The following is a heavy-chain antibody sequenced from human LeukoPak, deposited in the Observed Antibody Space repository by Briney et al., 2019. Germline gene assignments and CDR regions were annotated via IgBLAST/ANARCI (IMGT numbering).Heavy chain of an antibody. J-gene: IGHJ4*02. D-gene: IGHD5-24*01. Sequence: GGSLRLSCAASGFIFSPYTVNWVRQAPGKGLEWVSSISSDITYIFYADSVKGRFTVSRDNAQNSLYLQMSSLRAEDTAVYYCARDRGYYFDYWGQGILVTVSS. V-gene: IGHV3-21*06. CDR2: ISSDITYI. CDR3: ARDRGYYFDY. CDR1: GFIFSPYT.